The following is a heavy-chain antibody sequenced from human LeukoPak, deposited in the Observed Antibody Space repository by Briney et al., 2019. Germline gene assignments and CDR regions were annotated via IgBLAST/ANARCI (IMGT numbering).Heavy chain of an antibody. CDR2: TRNKANSYTT. Sequence: GGSLRLSCAASGFTFSDHYMDWVRQAPGKGLEWVGRTRNKANSYTTEYAASVKGRFTISRDDSKNSLYLQMNSLKTEDTAVYYCTTDIAVAGTFFDYWGQGTLVTVSS. CDR3: TTDIAVAGTFFDY. D-gene: IGHD6-19*01. V-gene: IGHV3-72*01. J-gene: IGHJ4*02. CDR1: GFTFSDHY.